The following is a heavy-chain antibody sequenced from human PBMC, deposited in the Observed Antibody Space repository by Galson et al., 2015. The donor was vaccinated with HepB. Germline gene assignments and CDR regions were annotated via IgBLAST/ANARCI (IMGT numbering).Heavy chain of an antibody. Sequence: PALVKPTQTLTLTCTFSGFSLSTSGVGVGWIRQPPGKALEWLALIYWDDDKRYSPSLKSRLTITKDTSKNQVVLTMTNMDPVDTATYYCARLYGDHLIIDAFDIWGQGTVITVSS. CDR1: GFSLSTSGVG. V-gene: IGHV2-5*02. J-gene: IGHJ3*02. CDR3: ARLYGDHLIIDAFDI. CDR2: IYWDDDK. D-gene: IGHD4-17*01.